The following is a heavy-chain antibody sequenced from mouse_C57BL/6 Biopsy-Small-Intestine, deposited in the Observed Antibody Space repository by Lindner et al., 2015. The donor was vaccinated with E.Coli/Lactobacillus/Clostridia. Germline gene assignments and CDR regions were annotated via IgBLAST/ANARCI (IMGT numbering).Heavy chain of an antibody. D-gene: IGHD2-3*01. J-gene: IGHJ4*01. V-gene: IGHV1-83*01. CDR2: FDPEDGET. CDR3: AATEPPFEDSDGYYGDFDS. CDR1: GYNFTELC. Sequence: SVKVSCKVSGYNFTELCIHWVRQAPGKGLEWLGGFDPEDGETVYAENFRGRVNMTEDTSADTAYMELTSLRFDDTAVYYCAATEPPFEDSDGYYGDFDSWGQGTLVTVSS.